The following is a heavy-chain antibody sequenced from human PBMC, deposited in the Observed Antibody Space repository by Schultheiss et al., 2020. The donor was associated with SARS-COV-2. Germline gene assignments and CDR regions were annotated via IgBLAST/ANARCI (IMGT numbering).Heavy chain of an antibody. CDR2: ISYDGSNK. Sequence: GGSLRLSCAASGFTFSSYAMHWVRQAPGKGLEWVAVISYDGSNKYYADSVKGRFTISRDNSKNTLYLQMNSLRAEDTAVYYCARVGATNLPHYYGMDVWGQGTTVTVSS. V-gene: IGHV3-30*04. CDR3: ARVGATNLPHYYGMDV. D-gene: IGHD1-26*01. J-gene: IGHJ6*02. CDR1: GFTFSSYA.